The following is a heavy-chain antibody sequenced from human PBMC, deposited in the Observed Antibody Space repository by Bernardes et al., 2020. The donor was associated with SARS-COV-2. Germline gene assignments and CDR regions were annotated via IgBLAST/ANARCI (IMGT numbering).Heavy chain of an antibody. V-gene: IGHV3-30*18. D-gene: IGHD5-18*01. Sequence: GGSLRLSCAASGFTFSSYGMHWVRQAPGKGLEWVAVISYDGGEKFYADSVRGRFTISRDNSKSTLYLQMNSLRVDDTAIYYCAKLPSIQLWAGNNWFDSWGRGTLVTVSS. CDR3: AKLPSIQLWAGNNWFDS. CDR2: ISYDGGEK. CDR1: GFTFSSYG. J-gene: IGHJ5*01.